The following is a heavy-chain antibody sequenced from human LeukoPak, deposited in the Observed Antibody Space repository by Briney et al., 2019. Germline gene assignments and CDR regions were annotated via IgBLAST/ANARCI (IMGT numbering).Heavy chain of an antibody. D-gene: IGHD5-18*01. J-gene: IGHJ6*03. CDR2: IYTSGST. CDR1: GGSIGSGSYY. CDR3: ARTTEGGYTYDYFYYYYMDV. V-gene: IGHV4-61*02. Sequence: SQTLSLTCTVSGGSIGSGSYYWSWIRQPAGKGLEWIGRIYTSGSTNYNPSLKGRVTISVDTSKNQFSLKLSSVTAADTAVYYCARTTEGGYTYDYFYYYYMDVWGKGTTVTISS.